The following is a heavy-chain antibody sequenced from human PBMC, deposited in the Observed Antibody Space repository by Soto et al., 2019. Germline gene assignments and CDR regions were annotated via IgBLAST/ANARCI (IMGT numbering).Heavy chain of an antibody. V-gene: IGHV4-39*07. D-gene: IGHD6-6*01. Sequence: SETLSLTCTVSGGSISSSSYYWGWIRQPPGKGLEWIGSIYYSGSTYYNPSLKSRVTISVDTSKNQFSLKLSSVTAADTAVYYCAMTREEIAARPYYYYYMDVWGKGTTVTVSS. J-gene: IGHJ6*03. CDR3: AMTREEIAARPYYYYYMDV. CDR1: GGSISSSSYY. CDR2: IYYSGST.